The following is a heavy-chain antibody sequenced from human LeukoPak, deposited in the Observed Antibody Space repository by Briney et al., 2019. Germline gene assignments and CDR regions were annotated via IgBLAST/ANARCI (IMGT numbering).Heavy chain of an antibody. Sequence: ASVKVSCKASGYTFTGYYMHWVLQAPGQGLGWMGWINPNSGGTNYAQKFQGRVTMTRDTSISTAYMELSRLRSDDTAVYYCARVTYYYYYMDVWGKGTTVTVSS. CDR2: INPNSGGT. V-gene: IGHV1-2*02. CDR1: GYTFTGYY. J-gene: IGHJ6*03. CDR3: ARVTYYYYYMDV.